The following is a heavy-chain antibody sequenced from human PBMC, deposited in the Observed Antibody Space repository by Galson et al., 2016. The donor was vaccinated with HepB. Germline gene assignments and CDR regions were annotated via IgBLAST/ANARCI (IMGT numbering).Heavy chain of an antibody. J-gene: IGHJ5*01. V-gene: IGHV3-33*01. CDR2: IWYDGSNT. D-gene: IGHD6-19*01. CDR1: GFTFSDYG. CDR3: ARDRDSYRTGWHQLDA. Sequence: SLRLSCATSGFTFSDYGMHWVRQAPGKGLEWLAVIWYDGSNTYYTDSVKGRFTISRDNSKNTLYLQMDRLRAEDTGVYYCARDRDSYRTGWHQLDACGQGALVTVSS.